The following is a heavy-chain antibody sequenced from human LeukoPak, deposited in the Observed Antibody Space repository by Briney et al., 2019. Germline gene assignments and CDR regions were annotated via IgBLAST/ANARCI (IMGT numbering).Heavy chain of an antibody. Sequence: SETLSLTCAVYGGSFSGYYWSWIRQPPGKGLEWIGEINHSGSTNYNPSLKSRVTISVDTSKNQFSLKLSSVTAANPAVYYCARGGGHTSQTPWGQGTLVTVSS. CDR1: GGSFSGYY. J-gene: IGHJ5*02. V-gene: IGHV4-34*01. D-gene: IGHD3-16*01. CDR3: ARGGGHTSQTP. CDR2: INHSGST.